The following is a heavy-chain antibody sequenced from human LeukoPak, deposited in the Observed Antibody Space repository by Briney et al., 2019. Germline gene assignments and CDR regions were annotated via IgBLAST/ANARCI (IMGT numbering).Heavy chain of an antibody. Sequence: PGGSLRLSCAASGFTFSTYALNWVRRAPGKGLEWVSAISDSGGAIFYADSVKGRFTMSRDNSKNSLFLQMNSLRVEDTAVYYCARIGSAAFTDYWGQGALVTVSS. J-gene: IGHJ4*02. V-gene: IGHV3-23*01. CDR3: ARIGSAAFTDY. CDR1: GFTFSTYA. CDR2: ISDSGGAI. D-gene: IGHD3-3*02.